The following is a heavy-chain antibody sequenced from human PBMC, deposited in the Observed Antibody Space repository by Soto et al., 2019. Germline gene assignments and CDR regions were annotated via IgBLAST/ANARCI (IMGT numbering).Heavy chain of an antibody. Sequence: SETLSLTCAVYGGSFSGYYWSWIRQPPGKELEWIGEINHSGSTNYNPSLKSRVTISVDTSKNQFSLKLSSVTAADTAVYYCARGRRTVTTYYFDYWGQGTLVTVSS. CDR1: GGSFSGYY. CDR3: ARGRRTVTTYYFDY. J-gene: IGHJ4*02. CDR2: INHSGST. D-gene: IGHD4-17*01. V-gene: IGHV4-34*01.